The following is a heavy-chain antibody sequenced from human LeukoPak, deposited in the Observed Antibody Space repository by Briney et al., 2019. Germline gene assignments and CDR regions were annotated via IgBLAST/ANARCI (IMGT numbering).Heavy chain of an antibody. CDR2: ISGSGGST. Sequence: GGSLRLSCAASGFTFSSYAMSWVRQAPGKGLEWVSAISGSGGSTYYADSVKGRSTISRDNSKNTLYLQMNSLRAEDTAVYYCAKRRYSSGWYEGTWGQGTLVTVSS. J-gene: IGHJ5*02. CDR1: GFTFSSYA. CDR3: AKRRYSSGWYEGT. V-gene: IGHV3-23*01. D-gene: IGHD6-19*01.